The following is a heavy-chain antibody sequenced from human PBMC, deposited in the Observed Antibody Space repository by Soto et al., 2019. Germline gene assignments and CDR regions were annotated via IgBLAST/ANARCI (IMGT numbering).Heavy chain of an antibody. CDR2: INAGNGNT. J-gene: IGHJ6*02. CDR1: GYTFTSYA. Sequence: ASVKVSCKASGYTFTSYAMHWVRQAPGQRLEWMGWINAGNGNTKYSQKFQGRVTITRDTSASTAYMELSSLRSEDTAVYYCARASPQYMIVDYYGMDVWGQGTTVTVSS. CDR3: ARASPQYMIVDYYGMDV. D-gene: IGHD3-22*01. V-gene: IGHV1-3*01.